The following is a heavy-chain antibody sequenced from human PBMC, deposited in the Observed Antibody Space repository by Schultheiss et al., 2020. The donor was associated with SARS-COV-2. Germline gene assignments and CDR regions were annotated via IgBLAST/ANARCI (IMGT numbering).Heavy chain of an antibody. CDR3: ARDRYDFWSGYVSYWYFDL. D-gene: IGHD3-3*01. J-gene: IGHJ2*01. CDR2: IIPIFGTA. Sequence: KISCKASGGTFSSYAISWVRQAPGQGLGWMGGIIPIFGTANYAQKFQGRVTITADESTSTAYMELSSLRSEDTAVYYCARDRYDFWSGYVSYWYFDLWGRGTLVTVSS. CDR1: GGTFSSYA. V-gene: IGHV1-69*01.